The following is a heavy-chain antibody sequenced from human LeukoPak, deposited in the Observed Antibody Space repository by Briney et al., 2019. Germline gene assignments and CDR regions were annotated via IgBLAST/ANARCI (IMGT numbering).Heavy chain of an antibody. CDR1: GFTFSSYA. CDR2: ISYDGSNK. CDR3: AREGGGYCSSTSCPPFY. V-gene: IGHV3-30*01. J-gene: IGHJ4*02. Sequence: GGSLRLSCAASGFTFSSYAMHWVRQAPGKGLERVAVISYDGSNKYYADSVKGRFTISRDDSKNTLYLQMNSLRAEDTAVYYCAREGGGYCSSTSCPPFYWGQGTLVTVSS. D-gene: IGHD2-2*01.